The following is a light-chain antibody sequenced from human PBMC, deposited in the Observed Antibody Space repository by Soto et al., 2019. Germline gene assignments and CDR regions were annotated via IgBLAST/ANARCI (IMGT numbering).Light chain of an antibody. Sequence: IVLTQSPVTLSLSPGERATLSCRASQGVNSTYVAWYKQKPVQAPRLLIYSASIRATGIPDRFSGSRSGTYFILTISRLEPEDFVVYDWQHYCSSFTFGPGTKVDIK. CDR1: QGVNSTY. V-gene: IGKV3-20*01. CDR2: SAS. J-gene: IGKJ3*01. CDR3: QHYCSSFT.